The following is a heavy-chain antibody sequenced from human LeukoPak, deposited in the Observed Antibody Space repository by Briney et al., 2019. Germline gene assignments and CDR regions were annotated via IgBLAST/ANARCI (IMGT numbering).Heavy chain of an antibody. CDR3: ARGVAGPGLNWFDP. CDR2: TYYRSKWYN. Sequence: SQTLSLTCVISGDSVTSNSAAWNWIRQSTSIDLEWLGRTYYRSKWYNDYAVSVKSRITINPDTSKNQFSLHLNSVTPDDTAVYYCARGVAGPGLNWFDPWGQGTLVTVSS. V-gene: IGHV6-1*01. D-gene: IGHD6-19*01. CDR1: GDSVTSNSAA. J-gene: IGHJ5*02.